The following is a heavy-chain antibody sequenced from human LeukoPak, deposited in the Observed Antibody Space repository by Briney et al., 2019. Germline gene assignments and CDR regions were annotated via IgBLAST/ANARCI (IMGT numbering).Heavy chain of an antibody. CDR2: ISSSGSTI. Sequence: GGSLRLSCAASGFTFSSYEMNWVRQAPGKGLEWVSYISSSGSTIYYADSVKGRFTISRDNAKNSLYLQMNSLRAEDTALYYCARRALITGYYYYMDVWGKGTTVTVSS. J-gene: IGHJ6*03. V-gene: IGHV3-48*03. D-gene: IGHD3-16*01. CDR3: ARRALITGYYYYMDV. CDR1: GFTFSSYE.